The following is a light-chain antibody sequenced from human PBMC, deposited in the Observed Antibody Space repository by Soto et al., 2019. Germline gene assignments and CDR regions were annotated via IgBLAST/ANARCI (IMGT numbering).Light chain of an antibody. Sequence: EIVFTHSPGTLSFSPGERATLSCRASQSIDNNYLAWYQQKPGQAPRLVIYGASTRATDIPDRFSGSGSGTDFTLTISRLEPEDFAVYYCQQYSRAPLTFGQGTKVDIK. J-gene: IGKJ1*01. V-gene: IGKV3-20*01. CDR1: QSIDNNY. CDR3: QQYSRAPLT. CDR2: GAS.